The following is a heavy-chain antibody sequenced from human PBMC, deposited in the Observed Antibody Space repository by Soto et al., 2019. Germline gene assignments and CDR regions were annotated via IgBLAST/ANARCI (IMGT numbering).Heavy chain of an antibody. Sequence: SETLSLTCAVYGGSLSGYYWSWTRQSPGKGLEWIGEINHSGSTNYNPSLKSRVSISVDTSKNQFSLKVSSATAADTAVYYCGRGDKVAGTDYWGQGTLVTVSS. V-gene: IGHV4-34*01. CDR2: INHSGST. CDR3: GRGDKVAGTDY. D-gene: IGHD6-19*01. CDR1: GGSLSGYY. J-gene: IGHJ4*02.